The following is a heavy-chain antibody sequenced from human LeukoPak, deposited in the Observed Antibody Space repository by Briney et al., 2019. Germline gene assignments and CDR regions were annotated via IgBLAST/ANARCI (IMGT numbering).Heavy chain of an antibody. CDR1: GGSISSYY. CDR3: ARARLVRGPVTPLYYFDY. CDR2: IHYSGST. J-gene: IGHJ4*02. Sequence: SETLSLTCTVSGGSISSYYWSWIRQPPGKGLEWIGYIHYSGSTNYNPSLKSRVTISVDTSKNQFSLKLSSVTAADTAVYYCARARLVRGPVTPLYYFDYWGQGVLVTVSS. V-gene: IGHV4-59*08. D-gene: IGHD2-8*02.